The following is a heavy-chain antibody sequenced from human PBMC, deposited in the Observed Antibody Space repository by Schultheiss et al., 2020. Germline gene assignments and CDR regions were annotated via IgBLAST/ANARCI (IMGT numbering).Heavy chain of an antibody. CDR3: ARVHNYGLDN. Sequence: GGSLRLSCAASGFTFDDYAMHWVRQAPGKGLEWVSGISWNSGSIGYADSVKGRFTISRDNAKNSLYLQMNSLRAEDTAAYYCARVHNYGLDNWGQGTLVNVYS. D-gene: IGHD5-18*01. CDR2: ISWNSGSI. J-gene: IGHJ4*02. V-gene: IGHV3-9*01. CDR1: GFTFDDYA.